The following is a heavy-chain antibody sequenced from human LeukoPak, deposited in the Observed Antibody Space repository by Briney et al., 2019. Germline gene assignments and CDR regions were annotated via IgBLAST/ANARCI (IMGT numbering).Heavy chain of an antibody. J-gene: IGHJ3*02. V-gene: IGHV4-4*07. D-gene: IGHD3-22*01. CDR2: IYTSGST. CDR1: GGSISSYY. Sequence: SETLSLTCTVSGGSISSYYWSWIRQPAGKGLEWIGRIYTSGSTNYNPSLKSRVTMSVDTSKNQFSLKLSSVTAADTAVYYCARDQTPERMITMIVVGPSVAFDIWGQGTMVTVSS. CDR3: ARDQTPERMITMIVVGPSVAFDI.